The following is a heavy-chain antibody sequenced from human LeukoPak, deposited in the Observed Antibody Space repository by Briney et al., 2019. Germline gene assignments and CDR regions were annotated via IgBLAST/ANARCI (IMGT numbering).Heavy chain of an antibody. CDR3: ARLQVSLTIDY. CDR2: INPNSGGT. D-gene: IGHD5/OR15-5a*01. J-gene: IGHJ4*02. Sequence: GASVKVSCKASGYTFIGYYMHWVRQAPGQGLEWMGWINPNSGGTNFAQKFQGRVTMTRDTSISTAYMELSRPRYDDAAVYYCARLQVSLTIDYWGQGTLVTVSS. CDR1: GYTFIGYY. V-gene: IGHV1-2*02.